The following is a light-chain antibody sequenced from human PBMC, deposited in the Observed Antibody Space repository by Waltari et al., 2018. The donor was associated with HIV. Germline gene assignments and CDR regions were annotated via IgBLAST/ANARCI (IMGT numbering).Light chain of an antibody. CDR2: EVS. J-gene: IGLJ1*01. CDR3: CSYAGSSTYV. V-gene: IGLV2-23*02. CDR1: SSDFGSYNF. Sequence: QSALTQPASVSGSPGQSIPISCTGTSSDFGSYNFVSWYQQHPGKAPKLMIYEVSKRPSGVSNRFSGSKSGNTASLTISGLQAEDEADYYCCSYAGSSTYVFGTGTKVTVL.